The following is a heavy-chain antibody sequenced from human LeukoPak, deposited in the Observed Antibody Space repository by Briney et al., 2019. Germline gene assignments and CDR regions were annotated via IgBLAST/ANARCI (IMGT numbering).Heavy chain of an antibody. D-gene: IGHD6-25*01. J-gene: IGHJ4*02. CDR1: GFIFSDNY. CDR2: ISSSGNTI. Sequence: GGSLRLSCAASGFIFSDNYMSWIRQAPGKGLEWVSYISSSGNTIYYADSVKGRFTISRDNAKNSLYLQMNSLRAEDTAVYYCASGPYPAGGYWGQGTLVTVSS. V-gene: IGHV3-11*04. CDR3: ASGPYPAGGY.